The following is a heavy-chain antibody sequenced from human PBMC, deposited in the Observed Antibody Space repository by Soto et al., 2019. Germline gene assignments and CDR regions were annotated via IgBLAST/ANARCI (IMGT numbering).Heavy chain of an antibody. J-gene: IGHJ4*02. CDR3: AHRRAGHASWYPRY. Sequence: SCPTLVNPTQTVTLTCTVSGFSLSTSGVGVGWIRQSPGKALDWLAVIFSNDDESYSPSLKTRLTITKDNSRNRVVLTMTDMDPVDTATYYCAHRRAGHASWYPRYWGQGTLVTVSS. CDR1: GFSLSTSGVG. D-gene: IGHD6-13*01. V-gene: IGHV2-5*01. CDR2: IFSNDDE.